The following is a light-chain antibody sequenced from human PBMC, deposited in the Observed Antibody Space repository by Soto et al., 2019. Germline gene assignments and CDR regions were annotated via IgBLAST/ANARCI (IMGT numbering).Light chain of an antibody. CDR3: SSYTTTSPRV. J-gene: IGLJ3*02. CDR2: EVS. Sequence: QSALTQPASVSGSPGQSITISCTGTSSDVGRYNYVSWYQQHPGKAPKLMIYEVSNRPSGVSNRFSGSKSGNTASLTISGLQAEDEADYYCSSYTTTSPRVFGGGTKLPVL. CDR1: SSDVGRYNY. V-gene: IGLV2-14*01.